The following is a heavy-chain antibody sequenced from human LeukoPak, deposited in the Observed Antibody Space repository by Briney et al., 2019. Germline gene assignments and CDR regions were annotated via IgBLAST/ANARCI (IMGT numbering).Heavy chain of an antibody. CDR2: ISTDSDYI. J-gene: IGHJ5*02. CDR1: GFTLSRYS. Sequence: AGGSLRLSCEVSGFTLSRYSMNWVRQAPGKGLEWVSAISTDSDYIYYGDSVKGRFTVSIDNAKNSLYLQMNSLRAEDTALYYCVRASYSSAWYLDTWGKGTPVTVSS. V-gene: IGHV3-21*01. CDR3: VRASYSSAWYLDT. D-gene: IGHD6-25*01.